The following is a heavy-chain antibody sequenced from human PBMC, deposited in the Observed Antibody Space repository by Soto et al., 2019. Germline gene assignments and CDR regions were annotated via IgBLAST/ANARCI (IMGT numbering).Heavy chain of an antibody. CDR3: ARAVHYYYDSSGYYYGVFYFDY. J-gene: IGHJ4*02. CDR1: GYTFTSYD. CDR2: LNLNSGNT. Sequence: QVQLVQSGAEVKKPGASVKVSCKASGYTFTSYDINWVRQATGQGLEWMGWLNLNSGNTGYAKKFQGRVTMTRNTSISTAYMELSSLRSEDTAVYYCARAVHYYYDSSGYYYGVFYFDYWGQGTLVTVSS. V-gene: IGHV1-8*01. D-gene: IGHD3-22*01.